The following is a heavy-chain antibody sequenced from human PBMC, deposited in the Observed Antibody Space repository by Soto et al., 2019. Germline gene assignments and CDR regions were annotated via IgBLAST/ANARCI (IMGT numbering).Heavy chain of an antibody. Sequence: SVKVSCKASGGTFSSYAISWVRQAPGQGLEWMGGIIPIFGTANYAQKFQGRVTITADESTSTAYMELSSLRSEDTAVYYCARVESAYYDSSGYYWFDPWGQGTLVTVSS. J-gene: IGHJ5*02. D-gene: IGHD3-22*01. CDR1: GGTFSSYA. CDR2: IIPIFGTA. V-gene: IGHV1-69*13. CDR3: ARVESAYYDSSGYYWFDP.